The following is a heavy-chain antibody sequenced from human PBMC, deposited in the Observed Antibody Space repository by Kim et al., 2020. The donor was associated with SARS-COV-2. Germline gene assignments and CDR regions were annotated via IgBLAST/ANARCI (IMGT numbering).Heavy chain of an antibody. J-gene: IGHJ4*02. CDR3: ARDRIPAAIRALYY. V-gene: IGHV3-21*04. CDR1: GFTFSSYS. Sequence: GGSLRLSCAASGFTFSSYSMNWVRQAPGKGLEWVSSISSSSSYIYYADSVKGRFTISRDNAKNSLYLQMNSLRAEDTAVYYCARDRIPAAIRALYYWGQGTLVTVSS. CDR2: ISSSSSYI. D-gene: IGHD2-2*01.